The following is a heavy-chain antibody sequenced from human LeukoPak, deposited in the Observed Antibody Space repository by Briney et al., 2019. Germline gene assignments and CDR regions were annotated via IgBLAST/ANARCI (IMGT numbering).Heavy chain of an antibody. CDR1: GFTFSSYA. V-gene: IGHV3-23*01. Sequence: GGSLRLSCAASGFTFSSYAMSWVRQAPGKGLEWVSAISGSGGSTYYADSVKGRFTISRDNSKNTLYLQMNSLRAEDTAVYYCAKFHDSSGYYYLGAANDAFDIWGQGTMVTVSS. D-gene: IGHD3-22*01. CDR2: ISGSGGST. CDR3: AKFHDSSGYYYLGAANDAFDI. J-gene: IGHJ3*02.